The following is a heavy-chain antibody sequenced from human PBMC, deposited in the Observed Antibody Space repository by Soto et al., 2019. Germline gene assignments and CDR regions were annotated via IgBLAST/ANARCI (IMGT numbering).Heavy chain of an antibody. CDR1: GFTFGSYV. D-gene: IGHD3-3*01. J-gene: IGHJ6*02. V-gene: IGHV3-33*01. CDR3: ARETSYDFWSGPQTMDV. CDR2: VHYDGAKK. Sequence: GGSLRLSCGPSGFTFGSYVMHWVRQAPGKGLEWVAVVHYDGAKKYYADSVRGRFTISRDNSENILYLQMNSLRPDDTAVYFCARETSYDFWSGPQTMDVWGQGTTVTVSS.